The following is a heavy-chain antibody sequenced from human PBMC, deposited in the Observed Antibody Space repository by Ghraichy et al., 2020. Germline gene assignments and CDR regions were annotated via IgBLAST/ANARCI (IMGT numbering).Heavy chain of an antibody. J-gene: IGHJ5*02. Sequence: SVKVSCKASGGTFSSYAISWVRQAPGQGLEWMGGIIPIFGTANYAQKFQGRVTITADKSTSTAYMELSSLRSEDTAVYYCARVGRWLQFSRWFDPWGQGTLVTVSS. V-gene: IGHV1-69*06. D-gene: IGHD5-24*01. CDR2: IIPIFGTA. CDR1: GGTFSSYA. CDR3: ARVGRWLQFSRWFDP.